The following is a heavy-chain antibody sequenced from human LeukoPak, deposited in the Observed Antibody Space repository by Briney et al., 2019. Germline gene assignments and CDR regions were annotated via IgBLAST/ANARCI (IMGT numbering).Heavy chain of an antibody. CDR2: IIPIFGTA. CDR1: GGTFSSYA. D-gene: IGHD6-6*01. CDR3: ARGGYSSSYLRYQH. V-gene: IGHV1-69*05. J-gene: IGHJ1*01. Sequence: ASVKVSCKASGGTFSSYAISWVRQAPGQGLEWMGGIIPIFGTANYAQKFQGRVTMTRNTSTSTVYMELSSLRSEDTAVYYCARGGYSSSYLRYQHWGQGTLVTVSS.